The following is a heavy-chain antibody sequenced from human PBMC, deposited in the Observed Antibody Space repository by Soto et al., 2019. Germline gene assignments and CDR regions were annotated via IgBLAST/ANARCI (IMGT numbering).Heavy chain of an antibody. V-gene: IGHV3-11*01. CDR3: AKNGAKGASAMYYYSYGFAV. J-gene: IGHJ6*02. CDR2: ISGSGSTK. D-gene: IGHD2-8*01. Sequence: QVQLVESGGGLVKPGGSLRLSCAAAGFTFSDYYMYWIRQPPGKGLNWVSYISGSGSTKYYADSVSGRFTISRDSAKSSLYLQMNSLRCEDTAVYYCAKNGAKGASAMYYYSYGFAVWGQGTTVTVSS. CDR1: GFTFSDYY.